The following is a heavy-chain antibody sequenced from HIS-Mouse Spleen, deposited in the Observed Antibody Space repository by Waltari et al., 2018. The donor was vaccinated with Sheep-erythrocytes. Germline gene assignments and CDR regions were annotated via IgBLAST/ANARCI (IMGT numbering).Heavy chain of an antibody. CDR1: GYSISSGYY. J-gene: IGHJ4*02. V-gene: IGHV4-38-2*02. Sequence: QVQLQESGPGLVKPSETLSLTCTVSGYSISSGYYWGWIRKPPGKGLEWIGSIYHSGSTYYNPSLKSRVTISVETSKNQFSLKLSSVTAADTAVYYCARDRLVAAAGFDYWGQGTLVTVSS. D-gene: IGHD6-13*01. CDR3: ARDRLVAAAGFDY. CDR2: IYHSGST.